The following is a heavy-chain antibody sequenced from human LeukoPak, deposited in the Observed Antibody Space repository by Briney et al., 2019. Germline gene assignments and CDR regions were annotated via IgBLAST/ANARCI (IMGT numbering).Heavy chain of an antibody. Sequence: PGGSLRLSCVASGVTLSNYAMSWARQAPGKGLEWVSGISSSGSGGNTYYADSVKGRFTISRDNSKNTLYLQMNSLRAEDTAVYYCARGTSPQIAVTYYFDYWGQGTLVTVSS. J-gene: IGHJ4*02. D-gene: IGHD6-19*01. CDR1: GVTLSNYA. CDR2: ISSSGSGGNT. CDR3: ARGTSPQIAVTYYFDY. V-gene: IGHV3-23*01.